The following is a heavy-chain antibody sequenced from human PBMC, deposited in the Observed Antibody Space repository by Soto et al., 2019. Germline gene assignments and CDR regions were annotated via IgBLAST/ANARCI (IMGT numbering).Heavy chain of an antibody. CDR3: ARDWFEGNGYYYYGMDV. Sequence: QVQLVQSGAEVKKPGSSVKVSCKASGGTFSSYTISWVRQAPGQGLQWMGRIIPILGIANYAQKFHGRVTSTADKSTSTAYMAMRSLRSEDTAVYYCARDWFEGNGYYYYGMDVWGQGTTVTVSS. CDR2: IIPILGIA. J-gene: IGHJ6*02. CDR1: GGTFSSYT. V-gene: IGHV1-69*08. D-gene: IGHD3-10*01.